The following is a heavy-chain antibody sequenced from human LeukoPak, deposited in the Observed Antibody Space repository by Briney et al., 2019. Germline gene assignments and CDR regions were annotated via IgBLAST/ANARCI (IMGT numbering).Heavy chain of an antibody. CDR1: GGSISSYY. V-gene: IGHV4-59*12. CDR3: TRAIEDSYGYKLYYYYYYMDV. CDR2: IYNSGST. Sequence: PSETLSLTCTVSGGSISSYYWSWIRQPPGKGLEWIGYIYNSGSTNHNPSLKSRVTISLDTSKNQFSLKLSSVTAADTAVYYCTRAIEDSYGYKLYYYYYYMDVWGKGTTVTVSS. D-gene: IGHD5-18*01. J-gene: IGHJ6*03.